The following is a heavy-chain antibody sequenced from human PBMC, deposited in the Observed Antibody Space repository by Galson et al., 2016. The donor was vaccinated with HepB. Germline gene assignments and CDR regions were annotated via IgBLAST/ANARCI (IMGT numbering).Heavy chain of an antibody. Sequence: SETLSLTCDVPGGSITTTDWWSWVRQSPGKGLEWIGEVYHDGSTFYNPSVGSRVTLSVDKAKNQLSLNLRSVTAADTAVYYCARDCTGGTCKPAGYDVFDIWGQGTVVTVSS. J-gene: IGHJ3*02. D-gene: IGHD2-15*01. CDR1: GGSITTTDW. V-gene: IGHV4-4*02. CDR2: VYHDGST. CDR3: ARDCTGGTCKPAGYDVFDI.